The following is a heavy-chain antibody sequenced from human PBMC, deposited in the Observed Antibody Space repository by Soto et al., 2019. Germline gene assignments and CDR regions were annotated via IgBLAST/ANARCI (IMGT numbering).Heavy chain of an antibody. CDR1: GYTFTSYA. Sequence: ASVKVSCKASGYTFTSYAMHWVRQAPGQRLEWMGWINAGNGNTKYSQKFQGRVTITRDTSASTAYMELSSLRSEDTAVYYCARERVLWFGDGYYGMDVWGQGTTATVSS. D-gene: IGHD3-10*01. CDR3: ARERVLWFGDGYYGMDV. J-gene: IGHJ6*02. CDR2: INAGNGNT. V-gene: IGHV1-3*01.